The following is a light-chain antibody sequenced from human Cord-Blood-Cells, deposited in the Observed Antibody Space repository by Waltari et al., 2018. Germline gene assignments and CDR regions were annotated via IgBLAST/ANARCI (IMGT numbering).Light chain of an antibody. J-gene: IGLJ1*01. CDR3: SSYAGSNVA. V-gene: IGLV2-8*01. CDR1: SSDVGGYNY. Sequence: QSALTQPPSASGSPGQSVTISCTGTSSDVGGYNYVSWYQQHPGKAPKLMIYEVSKRPSGCPDRFSGSQSGNTASLTVSGLQAEDEADYYCSSYAGSNVAFGTGTKVTVL. CDR2: EVS.